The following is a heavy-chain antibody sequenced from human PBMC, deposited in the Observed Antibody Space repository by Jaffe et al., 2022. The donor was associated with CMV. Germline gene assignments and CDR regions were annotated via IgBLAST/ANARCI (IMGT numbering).Heavy chain of an antibody. CDR2: IIPIFGTA. J-gene: IGHJ4*02. D-gene: IGHD3-22*01. Sequence: QVQLVQSGAEVKKPGSSVKVSCKASGGTFSSYAISWVRQAPGQGLEWMGGIIPIFGTANYAQKFQGRVTITADESTSTAYMELSSLRSEDTAVYYCARPRGQNYYDSSPSRPFDYWGQGTLVTVSS. CDR3: ARPRGQNYYDSSPSRPFDY. V-gene: IGHV1-69*01. CDR1: GGTFSSYA.